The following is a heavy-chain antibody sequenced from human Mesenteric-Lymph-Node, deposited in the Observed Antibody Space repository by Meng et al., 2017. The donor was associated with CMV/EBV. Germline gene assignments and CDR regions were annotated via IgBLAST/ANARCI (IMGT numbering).Heavy chain of an antibody. J-gene: IGHJ6*02. CDR2: FDPEDGET. CDR1: GYTLTELS. Sequence: ASVKVSCKVSGYTLTELSMHWVRQAPGKGLEWMGGFDPEDGETIYAQKFQGRVTMTEDTSTDTAYMELSSLISEDTAVYYCATRPGKVRPTSGHYYHGMDVWGQGTTVTVSS. D-gene: IGHD2-2*01. V-gene: IGHV1-24*01. CDR3: ATRPGKVRPTSGHYYHGMDV.